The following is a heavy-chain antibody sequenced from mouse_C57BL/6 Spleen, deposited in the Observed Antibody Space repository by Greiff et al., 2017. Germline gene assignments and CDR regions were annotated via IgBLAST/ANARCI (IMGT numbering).Heavy chain of an antibody. CDR1: GFNIKDYY. D-gene: IGHD1-1*01. CDR3: ARGYYGSSYPWYFDV. V-gene: IGHV14-2*01. CDR2: IDPEDGET. Sequence: VQLKQSGAELVKPGASVKLSCTASGFNIKDYYMHWVKQRTEQGLEWIGRIDPEDGETKYAPKFQGKATITADTSSNTAYLQLSSLTSEDTAVYYCARGYYGSSYPWYFDVWGTGTTVTVSS. J-gene: IGHJ1*03.